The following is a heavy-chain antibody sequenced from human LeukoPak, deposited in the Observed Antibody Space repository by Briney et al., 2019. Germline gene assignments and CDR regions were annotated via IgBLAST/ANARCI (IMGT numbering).Heavy chain of an antibody. V-gene: IGHV4-31*03. J-gene: IGHJ5*01. CDR3: ARYCSSTSCRWFDP. D-gene: IGHD2-2*01. Sequence: SQTLSLTCTVSGGSISSGGYYWSWIRQHPGKGLEWIGYIYYTGSTYYNPSLKSRVIISVDTSKNQFSLKLNSVTAADTAVYYCARYCSSTSCRWFDPWGQGTTVTVSS. CDR1: GGSISSGGYY. CDR2: IYYTGST.